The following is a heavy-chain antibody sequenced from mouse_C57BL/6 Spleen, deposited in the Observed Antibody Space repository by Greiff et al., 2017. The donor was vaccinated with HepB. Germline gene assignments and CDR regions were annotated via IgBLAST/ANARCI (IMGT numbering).Heavy chain of an antibody. D-gene: IGHD1-1*01. CDR2: IYPGDGDT. Sequence: VQLQESGPELVKPGASVKISCKASGYAFSSSWMNWVKQRPGKGLEWIGRIYPGDGDTNYNGKFKGKATVTADKSSSTAYMQLSSLTSEDSAVYFCASPYCGSSDADFDVWGTGTTVTVSS. J-gene: IGHJ1*03. CDR1: GYAFSSSW. V-gene: IGHV1-82*01. CDR3: ASPYCGSSDADFDV.